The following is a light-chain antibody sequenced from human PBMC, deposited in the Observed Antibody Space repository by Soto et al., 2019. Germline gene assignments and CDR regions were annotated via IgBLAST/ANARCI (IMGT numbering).Light chain of an antibody. V-gene: IGLV1-40*01. J-gene: IGLJ1*01. CDR2: GNI. CDR3: QSYDSSLSVLYV. CDR1: NSNIGAGYE. Sequence: QSVLTQPPSVSGAPGQRVIISCTGSNSNIGAGYEVHWFQQLPGTAPKLLIYGNINRPSGVPDRFSGSKSGTSASLAITGLQPADEADYYCQSYDSSLSVLYVFGTGTKVTVL.